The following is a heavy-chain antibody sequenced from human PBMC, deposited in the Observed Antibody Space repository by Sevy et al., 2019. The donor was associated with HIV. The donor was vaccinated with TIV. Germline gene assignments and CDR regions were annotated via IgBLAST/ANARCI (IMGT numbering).Heavy chain of an antibody. V-gene: IGHV3-30-3*01. J-gene: IGHJ1*01. D-gene: IGHD6-25*01. CDR2: ISFDATNK. CDR1: GFTFNRYS. CDR3: AYERLPSDVAEYFQN. Sequence: GGSLRLSCAASGFTFNRYSMHWVRQAPGKGLEWVATISFDATNKHYPDSVKGRFTISRDNFQNLLFLQMDSLRPDDTAVYYCAYERLPSDVAEYFQNWGQGTLVTVSS.